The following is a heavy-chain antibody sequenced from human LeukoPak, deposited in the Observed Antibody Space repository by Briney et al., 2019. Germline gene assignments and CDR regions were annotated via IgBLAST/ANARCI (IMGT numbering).Heavy chain of an antibody. Sequence: ASVKVSCKASGYTFTRYYMHWVRQAPGQGLEWMGRIKPNSGGTNYAQKFQGRGTMTRDTSISTAYMELSRLRSDDTAVYYCARSEYQLRRQDAFDIWGQGTMVTVSS. D-gene: IGHD2-2*01. J-gene: IGHJ3*02. CDR1: GYTFTRYY. CDR3: ARSEYQLRRQDAFDI. CDR2: IKPNSGGT. V-gene: IGHV1-2*06.